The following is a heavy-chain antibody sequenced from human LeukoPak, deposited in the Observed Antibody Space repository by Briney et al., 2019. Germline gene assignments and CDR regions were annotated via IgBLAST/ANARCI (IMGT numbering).Heavy chain of an antibody. J-gene: IGHJ4*02. CDR2: IYSGGST. Sequence: GGSLRLSCAASGFTVSSNYMSWVRQAPGKGLEWVSVIYSGGSTYYADSVKGRFTISRDNSKNTLYLQMNSLRAEDTAVYYCARVDLGYYDSSGYSRAGDYWGQGTLVTVSS. D-gene: IGHD3-22*01. CDR1: GFTVSSNY. CDR3: ARVDLGYYDSSGYSRAGDY. V-gene: IGHV3-66*01.